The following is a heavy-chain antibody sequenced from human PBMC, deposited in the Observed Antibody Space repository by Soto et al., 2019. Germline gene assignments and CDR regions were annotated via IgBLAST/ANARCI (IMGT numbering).Heavy chain of an antibody. J-gene: IGHJ3*02. CDR2: ISGSGGST. V-gene: IGHV3-23*01. D-gene: IGHD3-22*01. CDR3: AKDQYYYDRSDAFDI. Sequence: EVPLLESGGGLVQPGGSLRLSCAASGFTFSSYAMSWVRQAPGKGLEWVSGISGSGGSTHYADSVKGRFTISRDNSKHTLYLQMNSLRAEDTAVYYCAKDQYYYDRSDAFDIWGQGTMVTVSS. CDR1: GFTFSSYA.